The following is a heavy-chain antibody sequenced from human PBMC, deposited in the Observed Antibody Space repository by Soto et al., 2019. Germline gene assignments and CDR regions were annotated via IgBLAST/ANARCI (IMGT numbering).Heavy chain of an antibody. CDR1: GFTFSDYT. CDR2: ISASGAKM. Sequence: EVQLVESGGGLVKPGGSLRLSCAASGFTFSDYTMNWVRQAPRKGLEWVSSISASGAKMHFADSVKGRFTISRDNAKNSLYMQMNSLRVEDTGVFYCLRGDSRDYWGQGTLVTVSS. V-gene: IGHV3-21*02. CDR3: LRGDSRDY. D-gene: IGHD2-21*01. J-gene: IGHJ4*02.